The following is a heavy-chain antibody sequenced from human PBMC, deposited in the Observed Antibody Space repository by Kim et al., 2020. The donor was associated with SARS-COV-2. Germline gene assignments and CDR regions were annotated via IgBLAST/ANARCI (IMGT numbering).Heavy chain of an antibody. Sequence: ASVKVSCKASGYTFTSYAMNWVRQAPGQGLEWMGWINTNTGNPTYAHGFTGRFVFSLDTSVSTAYLQISSLKAEDTAVYYCARNPRYCSGGSCFNGPSGYWGQGTLVTVSS. V-gene: IGHV7-4-1*02. D-gene: IGHD2-15*01. J-gene: IGHJ4*02. CDR3: ARNPRYCSGGSCFNGPSGY. CDR2: INTNTGNP. CDR1: GYTFTSYA.